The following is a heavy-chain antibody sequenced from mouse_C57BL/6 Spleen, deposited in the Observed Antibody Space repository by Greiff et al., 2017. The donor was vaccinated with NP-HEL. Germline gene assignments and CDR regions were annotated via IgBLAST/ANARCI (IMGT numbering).Heavy chain of an antibody. V-gene: IGHV5-4*01. CDR3: ARRGGYYGNYPSWFAY. CDR1: GFTFSSYA. J-gene: IGHJ3*01. D-gene: IGHD2-1*01. CDR2: ISDGGSYT. Sequence: EVQVVESGGGLVKPGGSLKLSCAASGFTFSSYAMSWVRQTPDKRLEWVATISDGGSYTYYPDNVQGRFTISRDNSKNNLYLQMSHLKSEDTAMYYCARRGGYYGNYPSWFAYWGQGTLVTVSA.